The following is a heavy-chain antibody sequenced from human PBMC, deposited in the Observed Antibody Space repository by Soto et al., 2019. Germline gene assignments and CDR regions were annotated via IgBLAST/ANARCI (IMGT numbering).Heavy chain of an antibody. CDR1: GYSFTSYW. J-gene: IGHJ4*02. CDR3: ARHIEVVYDFWSGYPPVDY. D-gene: IGHD3-3*01. Sequence: EVQLVQSGAEVKKPGESLRISCKGSGYSFTSYWISWVRQMPGKGLEWMGRIDPSDSYTNYSPSFQGHVTISADKSISTAYLQWSSLKASDTAMYYCARHIEVVYDFWSGYPPVDYWGQGTLVTVSS. CDR2: IDPSDSYT. V-gene: IGHV5-10-1*03.